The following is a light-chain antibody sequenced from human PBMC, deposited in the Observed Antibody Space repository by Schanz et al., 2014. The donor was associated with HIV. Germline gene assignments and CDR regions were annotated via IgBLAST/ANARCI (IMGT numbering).Light chain of an antibody. CDR3: TSYTTNRTVA. CDR1: SADIGAYKS. CDR2: DVN. Sequence: QSALTQPASVSRSPGQSITISCTGTSADIGAYKSVSWYQQHPGKAPKLIIYDVNNRPSGVSDRFSGSKSANTASLAISGLQADDEGDYYCTSYTTNRTVAFGGGTQLTVL. J-gene: IGLJ3*02. V-gene: IGLV2-14*03.